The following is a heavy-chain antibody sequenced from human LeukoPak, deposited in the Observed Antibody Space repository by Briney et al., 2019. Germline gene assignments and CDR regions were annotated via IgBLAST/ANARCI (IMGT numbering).Heavy chain of an antibody. CDR1: GFTFSSYG. CDR2: IWYDGSNK. CDR3: AKDSNGSGSYGYFQH. V-gene: IGHV3-33*06. J-gene: IGHJ1*01. D-gene: IGHD3-10*01. Sequence: GGSLRLSCAASGFTFSSYGMHWVRQAPGKGLEWVAVIWYDGSNKYYADSVKGRFTISRDNSKNTLYLQMNSLRAEDTAVYYCAKDSNGSGSYGYFQHWGQGTLVTVSS.